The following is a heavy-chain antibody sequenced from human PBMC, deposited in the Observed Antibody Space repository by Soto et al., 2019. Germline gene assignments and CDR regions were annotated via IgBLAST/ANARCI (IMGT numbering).Heavy chain of an antibody. CDR3: ARHLYNYGSGSYFDY. J-gene: IGHJ4*02. CDR1: GGSISTITYY. D-gene: IGHD3-10*01. Sequence: SETLSLTCTVSGGSISTITYYWGWIRQPPGKGLEWIGTIYYSGSTYYTPSLKSRVTISVDTSTNQFSLKLNDVTAADTAVYYCARHLYNYGSGSYFDYWDQGTPVTVSS. CDR2: IYYSGST. V-gene: IGHV4-39*01.